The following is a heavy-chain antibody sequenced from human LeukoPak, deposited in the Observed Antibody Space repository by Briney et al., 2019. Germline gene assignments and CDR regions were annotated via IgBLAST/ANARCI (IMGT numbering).Heavy chain of an antibody. V-gene: IGHV4-59*01. Sequence: SETLSLTCTVSGGSIYGFYWSWIRQSPGKGLEWIGYVYYSGSTNYNPSLKSRVTISVDTSKNQFSLKLSSVTAADTAVYYCARGYGIQINSGMDVWGEGTTVTVSS. D-gene: IGHD5-18*01. CDR3: ARGYGIQINSGMDV. CDR2: VYYSGST. J-gene: IGHJ6*04. CDR1: GGSIYGFY.